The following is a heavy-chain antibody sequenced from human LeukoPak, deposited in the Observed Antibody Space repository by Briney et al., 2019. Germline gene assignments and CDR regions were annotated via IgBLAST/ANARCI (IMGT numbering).Heavy chain of an antibody. CDR2: IYPDDSNT. J-gene: IGHJ6*03. D-gene: IGHD6-13*01. Sequence: GESLRISCQGSGYNFPFYWIGWVGQMPGQGRGGRGIIYPDDSNTYSGPSFQGQVTISADKSINTAYLEWSSLKASDTAIYYCARQGAAGKYYYYYMDVWGKGTTVTVSS. V-gene: IGHV5-51*01. CDR3: ARQGAAGKYYYYYMDV. CDR1: GYNFPFYW.